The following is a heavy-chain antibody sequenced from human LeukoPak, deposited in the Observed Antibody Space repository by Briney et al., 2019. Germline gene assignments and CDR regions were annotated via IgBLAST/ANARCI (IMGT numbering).Heavy chain of an antibody. V-gene: IGHV1-2*02. CDR1: GYTFTGYY. CDR3: AILDYGGNPHYFDY. D-gene: IGHD4-23*01. CDR2: INPNSGGT. J-gene: IGHJ4*02. Sequence: ASGKVSCKASGYTFTGYYMHWVRQAPGQGLEWMGWINPNSGGTNYAQKFQGRVTMTRDTSISTAYMELSRLRSDDTAVYYCAILDYGGNPHYFDYWGQGTLVTVSS.